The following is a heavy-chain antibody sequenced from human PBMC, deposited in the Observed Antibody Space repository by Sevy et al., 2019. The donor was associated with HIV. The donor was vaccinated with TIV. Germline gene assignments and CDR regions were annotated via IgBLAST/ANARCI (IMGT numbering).Heavy chain of an antibody. Sequence: ASVKVSCKVSGYTLTELSMHWVRQAPGKGLEWMGGLDPEDGETIYAQKFQGRVTMTEDTSTDTAYMELSSLRSEDTAVYYCARLNAMGTRYYYYYYGMDVWGQGTTVTVSS. J-gene: IGHJ6*02. V-gene: IGHV1-24*01. D-gene: IGHD5-18*01. CDR2: LDPEDGET. CDR3: ARLNAMGTRYYYYYYGMDV. CDR1: GYTLTELS.